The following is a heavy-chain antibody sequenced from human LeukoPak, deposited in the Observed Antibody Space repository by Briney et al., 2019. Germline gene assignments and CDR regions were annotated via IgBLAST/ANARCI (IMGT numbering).Heavy chain of an antibody. V-gene: IGHV1-69*02. CDR3: ARSGWTANWFDP. D-gene: IGHD6-19*01. J-gene: IGHJ5*02. CDR1: GGTFRSYT. Sequence: AASVKVSCKASGGTFRSYTISWVRQAPGQGLEWMGRIIPILGIANYAQKFQGRVTITADKSTSTAYMELSSLRSEDTAVYYCARSGWTANWFDPWGQGTLVTVSS. CDR2: IIPILGIA.